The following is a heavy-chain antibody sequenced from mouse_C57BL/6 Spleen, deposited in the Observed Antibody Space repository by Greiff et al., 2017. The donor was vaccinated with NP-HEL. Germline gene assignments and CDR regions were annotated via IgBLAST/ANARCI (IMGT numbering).Heavy chain of an antibody. D-gene: IGHD1-1*01. CDR1: GYTFTGYW. V-gene: IGHV1-9*01. CDR3: ARRYYGSSFAY. CDR2: ILPGSGST. Sequence: QVQLQQSGAELMKPGASVRLSCKATGYTFTGYWIEWVKQRPGHGLEWIGEILPGSGSTNYNEKFKGKATFTADTSSNTAYMQLSSLTTEDSAIYYCARRYYGSSFAYWGQGTLVTVSA. J-gene: IGHJ3*01.